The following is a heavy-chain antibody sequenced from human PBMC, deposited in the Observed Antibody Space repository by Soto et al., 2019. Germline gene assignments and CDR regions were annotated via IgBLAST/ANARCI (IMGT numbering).Heavy chain of an antibody. Sequence: QLQLQESGSGLVKPSQTLSLTCAVSGDSITSVGYSWSWIRQPPGKALEWIGYIYHTGTTYYTAALKSRVTISLARSKNRISLSLNSVTAADTAVYYCAATVFGEYSHYALDVWGQGTTVTVSS. CDR3: AATVFGEYSHYALDV. D-gene: IGHD3-3*01. V-gene: IGHV4-30-2*01. CDR1: GDSITSVGYS. J-gene: IGHJ6*02. CDR2: IYHTGTT.